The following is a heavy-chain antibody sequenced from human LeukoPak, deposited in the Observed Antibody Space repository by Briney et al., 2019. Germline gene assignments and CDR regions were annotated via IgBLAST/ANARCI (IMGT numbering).Heavy chain of an antibody. Sequence: GGSLTLSCAASGFTFSSYEMNWVRQAPGKGLEWVSYISSSGTAIYYADSVRGRFTISRDTTKNSLYLQMNSLRAEDTALYYCARDMEPDAFDIWGQGTMVTVSS. CDR1: GFTFSSYE. J-gene: IGHJ3*02. CDR2: ISSSGTAI. CDR3: ARDMEPDAFDI. D-gene: IGHD1-1*01. V-gene: IGHV3-48*03.